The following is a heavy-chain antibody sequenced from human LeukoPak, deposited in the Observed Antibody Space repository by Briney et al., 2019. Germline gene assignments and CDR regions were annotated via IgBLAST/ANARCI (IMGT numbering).Heavy chain of an antibody. V-gene: IGHV4-59*08. CDR1: GGSISTYY. CDR2: IHYSGST. D-gene: IGHD5-24*01. CDR3: ARHGRRDGYKYYFDY. Sequence: SETLSLTCTVSGGSISTYYWSWIRQSPGKGLEWIGFIHYSGSTNYNPSLKSRVTISVDTSKNQFSLKLSSVTAADTAMYYCARHGRRDGYKYYFDYWGQGTLVTVSS. J-gene: IGHJ4*02.